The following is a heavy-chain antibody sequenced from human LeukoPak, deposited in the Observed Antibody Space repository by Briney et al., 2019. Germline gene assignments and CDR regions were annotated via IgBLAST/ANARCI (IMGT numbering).Heavy chain of an antibody. V-gene: IGHV4-59*08. CDR2: IYYSGST. CDR1: GGSISSYY. Sequence: SETLSLTCTVSGGSISSYYWSWIRQPPGKGLEWIGYIYYSGSTNYNPSLKSRVTISVDTSKNQFSLKLSSVTAADTAVYYCARQVVRGYDFWSGYSGNDAFDIWGQGTMVTVSS. CDR3: ARQVVRGYDFWSGYSGNDAFDI. J-gene: IGHJ3*02. D-gene: IGHD3-3*01.